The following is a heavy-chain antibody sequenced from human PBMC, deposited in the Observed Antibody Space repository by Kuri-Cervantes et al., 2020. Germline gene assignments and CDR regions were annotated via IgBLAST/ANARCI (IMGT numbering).Heavy chain of an antibody. CDR3: ARSTRWSGPLDY. D-gene: IGHD3-3*01. CDR1: GGSISSYY. V-gene: IGHV4-59*01. CDR2: IYYSGTT. Sequence: SETLSLTCTVSGGSISSYYWSWIRQPPGKGLEWIGYIYYSGTTNYNPSLKSRVTISVDTSKSHFSLKVNSVTAADTAVYYCARSTRWSGPLDYWGQGTLVTVSS. J-gene: IGHJ4*02.